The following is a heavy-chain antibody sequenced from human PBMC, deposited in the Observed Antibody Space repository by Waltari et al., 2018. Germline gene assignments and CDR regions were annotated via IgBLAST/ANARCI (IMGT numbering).Heavy chain of an antibody. Sequence: EVQLVESGGGLVKPGGSLRLSCTASGFPFSDFSMNWVRQPPGKGLEWVSSIATTSIFKFYADSVMGRFTISRDNAKNSLYLQLNSLRDEDTAVYYCARDAGNYMDVWGEGTTVTVSS. D-gene: IGHD3-10*01. V-gene: IGHV3-21*06. J-gene: IGHJ6*03. CDR3: ARDAGNYMDV. CDR1: GFPFSDFS. CDR2: IATTSIFK.